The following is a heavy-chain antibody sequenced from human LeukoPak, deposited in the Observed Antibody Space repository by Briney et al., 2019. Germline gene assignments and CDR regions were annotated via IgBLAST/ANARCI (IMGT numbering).Heavy chain of an antibody. Sequence: SETLSLTCTVSGGSISSGDYYWSWIRQPPGKGLEWIGYIYYSGSTYYNPSLKSRVTISVDTSKNQFSLKLGSVTAADTAVYYCARAAVVAATPLLVDYWGQGTLVTVSS. V-gene: IGHV4-30-4*01. CDR1: GGSISSGDYY. D-gene: IGHD2-15*01. CDR3: ARAAVVAATPLLVDY. CDR2: IYYSGST. J-gene: IGHJ4*02.